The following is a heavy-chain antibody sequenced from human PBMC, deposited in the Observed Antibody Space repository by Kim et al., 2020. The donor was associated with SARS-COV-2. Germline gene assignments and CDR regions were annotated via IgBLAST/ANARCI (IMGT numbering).Heavy chain of an antibody. CDR2: INHSGST. Sequence: SETLSLTCAVYGGSFSGYYWSWIRQPPGKGLEWIGEINHSGSTNYNPSLKSRVTISVDTSKNQFSLKLSSVTAADTAVYYCARPPYDSSGYYNTGDAFDIWGQGIMVTVSS. J-gene: IGHJ3*02. CDR3: ARPPYDSSGYYNTGDAFDI. D-gene: IGHD3-22*01. CDR1: GGSFSGYY. V-gene: IGHV4-34*01.